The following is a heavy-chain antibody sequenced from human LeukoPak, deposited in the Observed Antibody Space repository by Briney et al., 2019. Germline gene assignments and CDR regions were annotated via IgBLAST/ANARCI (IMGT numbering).Heavy chain of an antibody. CDR1: GYTFTSYY. CDR2: FNPSGGGT. D-gene: IGHD4-17*01. Sequence: ASVKVSCKASGYTFTSYYMHWVRQAPGQGLEWMGIFNPSGGGTTYAQKLQGRVTLIRDTSTTTVYMELSSLRSEDTAVYYCAVGLTVTYLDYWGQGTLVTVSS. CDR3: AVGLTVTYLDY. V-gene: IGHV1-46*01. J-gene: IGHJ4*02.